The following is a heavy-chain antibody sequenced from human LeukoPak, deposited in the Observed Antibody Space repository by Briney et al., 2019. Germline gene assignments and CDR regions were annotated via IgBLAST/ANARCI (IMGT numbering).Heavy chain of an antibody. CDR1: GFTFSSYS. D-gene: IGHD2-15*01. CDR2: ISSSSSYI. J-gene: IGHJ4*02. CDR3: ARDAAFYCSGGSCYSDYFDY. V-gene: IGHV3-21*01. Sequence: PGGSLRLSCAASGFTFSSYSMNWVRQAPGKGLEWVSSISSSSSYIYYADSVKGRFTISRDNAKNSLCLQMNSLRAEDTAVYYCARDAAFYCSGGSCYSDYFDYWGQGTLVTVSS.